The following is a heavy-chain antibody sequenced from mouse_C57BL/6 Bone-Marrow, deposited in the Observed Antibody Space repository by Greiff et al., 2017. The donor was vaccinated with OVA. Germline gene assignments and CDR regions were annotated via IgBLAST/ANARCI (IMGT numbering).Heavy chain of an antibody. V-gene: IGHV8-8*01. Sequence: QVTLKESGPGILQPSQTLSLPCSFSGFSLSTFGMGVGWIRQPSGMGLVWQAHLWWDDDMYYNPVLKSRLSISQDTSKNQVFLKIANVYTAYTATYYCARANYYGSTYFDYWGQGTTLTVSS. CDR2: LWWDDDM. CDR1: GFSLSTFGMG. D-gene: IGHD1-1*01. J-gene: IGHJ2*01. CDR3: ARANYYGSTYFDY.